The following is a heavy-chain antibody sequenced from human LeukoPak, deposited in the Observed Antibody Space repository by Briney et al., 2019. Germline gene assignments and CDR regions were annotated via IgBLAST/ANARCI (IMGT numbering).Heavy chain of an antibody. V-gene: IGHV1-2*02. D-gene: IGHD6-13*01. CDR3: ARGIAAAGTVFGDYYYYMDV. Sequence: ASVKVSCKASGYTFTGYYMHWVRQAPGQGLEWMGWINPDSGGTNCAQKFQGRVTMTRDTSISTAYMELSRLRSDDTAVYYCARGIAAAGTVFGDYYYYMDVWGKGTTVTVSS. J-gene: IGHJ6*03. CDR1: GYTFTGYY. CDR2: INPDSGGT.